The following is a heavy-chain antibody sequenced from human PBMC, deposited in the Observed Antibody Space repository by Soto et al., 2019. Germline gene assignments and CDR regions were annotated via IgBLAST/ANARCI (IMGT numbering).Heavy chain of an antibody. CDR2: INHSGST. Sequence: QVQLQQWGAGLLKPSETLSLTCAVYGGSFSGYYWSWIRQPPGKGLEWIGEINHSGSTNYNPSLKGRVTISVDTSKNQFSLKLSSVTAADTAVYYCARGGWYSGSYYSRWGQGTLVTVSS. D-gene: IGHD1-26*01. CDR3: ARGGWYSGSYYSR. CDR1: GGSFSGYY. V-gene: IGHV4-34*01. J-gene: IGHJ4*02.